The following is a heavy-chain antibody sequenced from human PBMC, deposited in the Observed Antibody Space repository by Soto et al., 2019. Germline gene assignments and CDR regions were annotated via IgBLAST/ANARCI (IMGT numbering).Heavy chain of an antibody. CDR3: ARDELERRVAAFDI. J-gene: IGHJ3*02. CDR1: GFTFSSYS. CDR2: ISSSSSYI. V-gene: IGHV3-21*01. Sequence: WGSLRLSCAASGFTFSSYSMNWVRQAPGKGLEWVSSISSSSSYIYYADSVKGRFTISRDNAKNSLYLQMNSLRAEDTAVYYCARDELERRVAAFDIWGQGTMVTVSS. D-gene: IGHD1-1*01.